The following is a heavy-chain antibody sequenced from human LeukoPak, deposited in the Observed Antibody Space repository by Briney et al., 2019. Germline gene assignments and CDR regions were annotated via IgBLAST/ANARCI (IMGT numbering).Heavy chain of an antibody. Sequence: SETLSLTCTVSGYSISSGYYWGWIRQPPGKGLEWIGYIYYSGSTNYNPSLKSRVTISVDTSKNQFSLRLNSVTAADTAVYYCARHHEVGAVFGYWGQGTLVTVSS. CDR2: IYYSGST. CDR1: GYSISSGYY. D-gene: IGHD1-26*01. V-gene: IGHV4-61*05. J-gene: IGHJ4*02. CDR3: ARHHEVGAVFGY.